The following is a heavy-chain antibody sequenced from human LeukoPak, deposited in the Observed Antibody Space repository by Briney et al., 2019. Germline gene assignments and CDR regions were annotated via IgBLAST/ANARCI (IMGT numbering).Heavy chain of an antibody. D-gene: IGHD3-10*01. CDR3: VIGSGLFDY. CDR1: GFTFSDYN. J-gene: IGHJ4*02. V-gene: IGHV3-21*01. Sequence: GGSLRLSCAASGFTFSDYNMNWVRQAPGEGLEWVSSISSGSSYIYYADSVKGRFTISRDNTKYSLYLQMNSLRAEDTAAYYCVIGSGLFDYWGQGTLVTVSS. CDR2: ISSGSSYI.